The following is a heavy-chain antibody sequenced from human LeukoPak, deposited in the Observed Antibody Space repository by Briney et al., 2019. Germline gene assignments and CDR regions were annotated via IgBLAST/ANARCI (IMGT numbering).Heavy chain of an antibody. V-gene: IGHV4-34*01. J-gene: IGHJ4*02. CDR2: INHSGST. CDR1: GGSFSDYY. D-gene: IGHD2-21*01. CDR3: ARETGIVVVEFYFDY. Sequence: ETLSLTCSVYGGSFSDYYWTWIRQPPGKGLEWIGEINHSGSTNYHPSLNSRVTISVDTSKNQFSLKLSSVTAADTAVYYCARETGIVVVEFYFDYWGQGTLVTVSS.